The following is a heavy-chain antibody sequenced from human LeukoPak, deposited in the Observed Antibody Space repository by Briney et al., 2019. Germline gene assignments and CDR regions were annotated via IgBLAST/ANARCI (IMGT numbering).Heavy chain of an antibody. D-gene: IGHD3-16*01. CDR1: GYIFKIYW. J-gene: IGHJ3*02. Sequence: GGSLRLSCEASGYIFKIYWMTWVRQAPGKGLEWVANIKQDGSEEFYVDSVKGRFTISRDNAKNSLFLQLNSLRAEDTAVYFCARVWQYYYDYSAFDMWGQGTMVTVS. CDR3: ARVWQYYYDYSAFDM. CDR2: IKQDGSEE. V-gene: IGHV3-7*01.